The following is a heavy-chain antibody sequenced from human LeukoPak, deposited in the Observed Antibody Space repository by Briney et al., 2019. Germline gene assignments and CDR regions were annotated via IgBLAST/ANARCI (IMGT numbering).Heavy chain of an antibody. Sequence: GASVKVSCKASGYSFVGYGITWVRQAPGQGLEWMGWFNPENGNTNYAQKVQGRVTMTADTSTSTSYMELRSLRSDDTAVYYCARDFDLAGQRRPAAEADYWGQGTLVTVSS. V-gene: IGHV1-18*01. CDR3: ARDFDLAGQRRPAAEADY. D-gene: IGHD3-9*01. J-gene: IGHJ4*02. CDR2: FNPENGNT. CDR1: GYSFVGYG.